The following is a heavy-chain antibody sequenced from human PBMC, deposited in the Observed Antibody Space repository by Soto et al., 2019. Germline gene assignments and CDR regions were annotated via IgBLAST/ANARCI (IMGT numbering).Heavy chain of an antibody. J-gene: IGHJ4*02. V-gene: IGHV3-33*01. Sequence: QVQLVESGGGVVQPGRSLRLSCAASGFAFSRYAMHWVRQAPGKGLEWVAIIWSDGSDNYYTDSVKGRFAISRDNSQNTLFLQIDSLRAEDTAVYYCARDRGYCTHGIFYTLDYWGQGTLVTVSS. CDR1: GFAFSRYA. CDR3: ARDRGYCTHGIFYTLDY. CDR2: IWSDGSDN. D-gene: IGHD2-8*01.